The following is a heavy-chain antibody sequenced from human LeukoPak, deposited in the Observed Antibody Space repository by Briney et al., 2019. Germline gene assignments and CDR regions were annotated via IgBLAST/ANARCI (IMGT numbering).Heavy chain of an antibody. CDR3: VRDISGTGVY. J-gene: IGHJ4*02. V-gene: IGHV3-74*01. Sequence: GGSLRLSCAASGFTFSNYSMSWVRQAPGKGLVWVSRINSDGSSTNYADSVKGRFTISRDNAKNTLYLQMNSLRAEDTAVYYCVRDISGTGVYWGQGTLVSVSS. CDR1: GFTFSNYS. CDR2: INSDGSST. D-gene: IGHD6-13*01.